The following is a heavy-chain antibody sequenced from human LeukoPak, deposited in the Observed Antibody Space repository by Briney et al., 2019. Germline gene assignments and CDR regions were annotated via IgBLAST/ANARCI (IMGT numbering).Heavy chain of an antibody. D-gene: IGHD2-15*01. Sequence: PGGSLRLSCAASGFSFSSYWMSWVRQAPGKGLEWVANINQEGIETYYVDSVKGRFTISRDNAKNSLFLQMNSLRAEDTAVYFCARAAPGYCSGNSCYREGLDVWGQGTTVTVSS. V-gene: IGHV3-7*04. J-gene: IGHJ6*02. CDR3: ARAAPGYCSGNSCYREGLDV. CDR1: GFSFSSYW. CDR2: INQEGIET.